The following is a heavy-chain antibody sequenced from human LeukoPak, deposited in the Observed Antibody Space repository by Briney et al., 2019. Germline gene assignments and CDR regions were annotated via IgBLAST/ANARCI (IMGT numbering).Heavy chain of an antibody. CDR3: AKDRSYDTNYYFDY. J-gene: IGHJ4*02. D-gene: IGHD3-22*01. CDR1: GFTFSSYA. Sequence: GGSLRLSCAASGFTFSSYAMTWVRQAPGKGLEWVSIITNSGGSTYYVDSVKGRFTISRDNSKNTLYLQMNSLRAEDTAVYYCAKDRSYDTNYYFDYWGQGTLVTVSS. CDR2: ITNSGGST. V-gene: IGHV3-23*01.